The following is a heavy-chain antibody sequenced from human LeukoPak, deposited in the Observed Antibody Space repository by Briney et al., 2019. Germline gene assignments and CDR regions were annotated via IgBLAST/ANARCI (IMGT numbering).Heavy chain of an antibody. Sequence: LPGGSLRLSCAASGFTFSNYAMNWVRQAPGRGLEWVSLISGSGDSTYYADSVKGRFTISRDNSKNTLYLQVNSLRAEDTALYYCARVGSDTWLRYHFDYWGQGTLVTVSS. CDR3: ARVGSDTWLRYHFDY. CDR1: GFTFSNYA. CDR2: ISGSGDST. D-gene: IGHD3-10*01. V-gene: IGHV3-23*01. J-gene: IGHJ4*02.